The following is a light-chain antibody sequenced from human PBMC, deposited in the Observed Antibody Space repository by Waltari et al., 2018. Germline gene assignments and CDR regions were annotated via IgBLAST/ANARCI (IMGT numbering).Light chain of an antibody. CDR2: FTD. J-gene: IGLJ3*02. V-gene: IGLV1-44*01. Sequence: QSVLTQPPSASGTPGPRATISCSGGRSNIGSNSVHLFQQLPGTAPRLFIYFTDQRPSGVPGRFSGSKSGTSASLAISGLQSGDEADYYCASWDASLNGWVFGGGTKLTVL. CDR1: RSNIGSNS. CDR3: ASWDASLNGWV.